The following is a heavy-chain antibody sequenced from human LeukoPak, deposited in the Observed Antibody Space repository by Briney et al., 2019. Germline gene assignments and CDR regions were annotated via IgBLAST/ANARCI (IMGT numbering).Heavy chain of an antibody. D-gene: IGHD6-13*01. CDR1: GYTFTSYD. Sequence: ASVKVSCKASGYTFTSYDINWVRQATGQGLEWMGWMNPNSGNTGYARKFQGRVTITRNTSISTAYMELSSLRSEDTAVYYCARVGGSSWYDVMFDPWGQGTLVTVSS. J-gene: IGHJ5*02. V-gene: IGHV1-8*03. CDR3: ARVGGSSWYDVMFDP. CDR2: MNPNSGNT.